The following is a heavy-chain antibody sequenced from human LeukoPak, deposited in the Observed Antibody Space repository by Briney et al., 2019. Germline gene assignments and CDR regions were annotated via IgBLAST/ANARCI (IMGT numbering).Heavy chain of an antibody. J-gene: IGHJ5*02. CDR2: INPNSGGT. CDR1: GYTFTSYY. Sequence: ASVKVSCKASGYTFTSYYMHWVRQAPGQGLEWMGWINPNSGGTNYAQKFQGRVTMTRDTSISTAYMELSRLRSDDTAVYYCARDGYYDFWSGYYHNWFDPWGQGTLVTVSS. V-gene: IGHV1-2*02. CDR3: ARDGYYDFWSGYYHNWFDP. D-gene: IGHD3-3*01.